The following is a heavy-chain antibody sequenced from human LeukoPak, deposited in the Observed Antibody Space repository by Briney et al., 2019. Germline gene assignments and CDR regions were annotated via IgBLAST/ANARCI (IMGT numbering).Heavy chain of an antibody. Sequence: NPGGSLRHSCAASGFTFSSYSMTWVRRAPGKGLEWVSSISSSSSYIYHADSVQGRFTISRDNAKNSLYLQMNSLRREDTAVFSCARERSSGSYYDHWGQGTLVTVSS. CDR3: ARERSSGSYYDH. CDR2: ISSSSSYI. CDR1: GFTFSSYS. J-gene: IGHJ4*02. D-gene: IGHD1-26*01. V-gene: IGHV3-21*06.